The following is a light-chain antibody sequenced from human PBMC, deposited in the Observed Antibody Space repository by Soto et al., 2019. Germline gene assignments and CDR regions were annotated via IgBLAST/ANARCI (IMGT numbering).Light chain of an antibody. CDR2: GAS. V-gene: IGKV3-20*01. J-gene: IGKJ2*01. Sequence: EIVLTQSPGTLSLSPGERATLSCRASQSVSSSYLAWCQQKPGQSPRLVIYGASNRATGIPARFSGSGSGTDFTLTISRLEPEDFAVYYCQQFGSSQYTFGPGTKLEIK. CDR1: QSVSSSY. CDR3: QQFGSSQYT.